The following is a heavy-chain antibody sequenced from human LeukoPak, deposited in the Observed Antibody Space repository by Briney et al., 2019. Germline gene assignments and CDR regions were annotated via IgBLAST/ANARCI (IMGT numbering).Heavy chain of an antibody. J-gene: IGHJ4*02. D-gene: IGHD3-3*01. CDR2: IRYDGNDR. V-gene: IGHV3-30*02. CDR1: GFTFSSYG. CDR3: AKDSTSDFWSGYYRFDY. Sequence: GGSLRLSCAASGFTFSSYGMHWVRQAPGKGLEWVAFIRYDGNDRYYADSVKGRFTISRDNSKNTLYMQMSSLRPEDTAVYYCAKDSTSDFWSGYYRFDYWGQGTLVTVSS.